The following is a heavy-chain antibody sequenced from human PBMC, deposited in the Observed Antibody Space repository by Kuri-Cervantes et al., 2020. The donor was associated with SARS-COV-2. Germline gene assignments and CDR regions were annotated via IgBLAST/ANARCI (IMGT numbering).Heavy chain of an antibody. Sequence: SETLSLTCTVSGGSISSYYWSWIRQPAGKGLEWIGRIYTSGSTNYNPSLKSRVTMSVDTYKNQFSLKLSSVTAADTAVYYCARMERLRLGGNDAFDIWGQGTMVTVSS. D-gene: IGHD3-16*01. V-gene: IGHV4-4*07. CDR2: IYTSGST. CDR1: GGSISSYY. CDR3: ARMERLRLGGNDAFDI. J-gene: IGHJ3*02.